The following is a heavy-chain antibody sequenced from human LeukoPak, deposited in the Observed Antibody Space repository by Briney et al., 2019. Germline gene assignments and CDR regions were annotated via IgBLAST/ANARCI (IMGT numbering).Heavy chain of an antibody. J-gene: IGHJ4*02. D-gene: IGHD5-24*01. CDR2: IGIDSGNT. CDR3: ARDYKYAFDN. CDR1: GFTFSDYN. Sequence: GGSLRLSCAASGFTFSDYNMNWVRQAPGKGLEWISYIGIDSGNTNYADSVKGRFTISGDKAKNSLYLQMNSLRVEDTAVYYCARDYKYAFDNWGQGTLVTVSS. V-gene: IGHV3-11*06.